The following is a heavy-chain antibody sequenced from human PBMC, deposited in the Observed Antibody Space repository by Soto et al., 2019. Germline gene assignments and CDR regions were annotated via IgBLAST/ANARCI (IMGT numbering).Heavy chain of an antibody. V-gene: IGHV4-34*01. D-gene: IGHD6-19*01. J-gene: IGHJ4*02. Sequence: NPSETLSLTCAVYGGSFANYYWNWIRQPPGKGLEWIGEINYSGSTDYNLSLESRVTISVDTSKNQFSLNLSSVTAADTAIYYCARVGRYTSGWYLDYFGYWGQGTVVTVSS. CDR2: INYSGST. CDR3: ARVGRYTSGWYLDYFGY. CDR1: GGSFANYY.